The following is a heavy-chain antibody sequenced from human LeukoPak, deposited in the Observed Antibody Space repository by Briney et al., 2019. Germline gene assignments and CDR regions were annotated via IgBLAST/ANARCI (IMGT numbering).Heavy chain of an antibody. CDR2: ISIGTSFI. V-gene: IGHV3-21*01. J-gene: IGHJ5*02. CDR1: GFTFSSYN. CDR3: ARARNGGSFDP. Sequence: GGSLRLSCAASGFTFSSYNMNWVRQAPGKGLEWVAYISIGTSFIYYADSVKGRFTISRENAKNSLYLQMNSLRAGDTAVYYCARARNGGSFDPWGQGTLVTVSS. D-gene: IGHD3-16*01.